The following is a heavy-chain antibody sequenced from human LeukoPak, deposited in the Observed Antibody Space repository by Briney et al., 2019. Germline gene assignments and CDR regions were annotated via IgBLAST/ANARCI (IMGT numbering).Heavy chain of an antibody. V-gene: IGHV1-2*02. Sequence: ASVKVSCKASGYTFTGYYIHWVRQAPGQGLEWMGCINPNSGGTKYARKFQDRVTMARDTSISTAYMELRSLRSDDTAVYYCARAERELLDYWGQGTLVTVSS. J-gene: IGHJ4*02. D-gene: IGHD1-26*01. CDR1: GYTFTGYY. CDR3: ARAERELLDY. CDR2: INPNSGGT.